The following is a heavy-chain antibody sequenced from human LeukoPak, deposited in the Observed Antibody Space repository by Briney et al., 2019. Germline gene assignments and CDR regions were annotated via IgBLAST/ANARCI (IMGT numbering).Heavy chain of an antibody. CDR2: IYSDDST. CDR1: GFTVSSNY. CDR3: LSVAGSKSNDY. V-gene: IGHV3-53*01. D-gene: IGHD6-19*01. J-gene: IGHJ4*02. Sequence: GGSLRLSCAASGFTVSSNYMTWVPQAPGKGLEWVSVIYSDDSTYYADSVKGRFTISRDNSKNTLYLQMNSLRAEDTAVYYCLSVAGSKSNDYWGQGTLVTVSS.